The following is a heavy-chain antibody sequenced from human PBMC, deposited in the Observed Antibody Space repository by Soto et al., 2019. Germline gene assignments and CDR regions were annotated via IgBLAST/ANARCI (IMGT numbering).Heavy chain of an antibody. D-gene: IGHD3-22*01. V-gene: IGHV1-69*13. Sequence: EASVKVSCKASGYTFTVYYMHWVRQAPGQGLEWMGGIIPIFGTANYAQKFQGRVTITADEFTSTAYMELSSLRSEDTAVYYCARVSLFKGGYTYYYGMDGWGQGTTVTVSS. J-gene: IGHJ6*02. CDR2: IIPIFGTA. CDR1: GYTFTVYY. CDR3: ARVSLFKGGYTYYYGMDG.